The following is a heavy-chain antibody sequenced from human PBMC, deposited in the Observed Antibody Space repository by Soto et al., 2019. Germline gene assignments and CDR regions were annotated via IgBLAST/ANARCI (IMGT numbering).Heavy chain of an antibody. CDR2: TYYRSKWYN. V-gene: IGHV6-1*01. CDR3: ARAQAGIAAAGTVGAFDI. CDR1: GDSVSSNSAA. J-gene: IGHJ3*02. D-gene: IGHD6-13*01. Sequence: SQTLSLTCAISGDSVSSNSAAWNWIRQSPSRGLEWLGRTYYRSKWYNDYAVSVKSRITINPDTSKNQFSLQLNSVTPEDTAVYYCARAQAGIAAAGTVGAFDIWGQGTMVTVSS.